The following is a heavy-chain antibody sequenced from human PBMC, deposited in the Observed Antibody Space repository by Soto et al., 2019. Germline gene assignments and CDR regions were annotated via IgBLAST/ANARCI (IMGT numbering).Heavy chain of an antibody. CDR1: GFTFSSYG. V-gene: IGHV3-30*18. CDR3: AKDINLRWQGIDY. Sequence: GSLRLSCAASGFTFSSYGMHWVRQAPGKGLEWVAVISYDGSNKYYADSVKGRFTISRDNSKNTLYLQMNSLRAEDTAVYYCAKDINLRWQGIDYWGQGTLVTVYS. J-gene: IGHJ4*02. D-gene: IGHD4-17*01. CDR2: ISYDGSNK.